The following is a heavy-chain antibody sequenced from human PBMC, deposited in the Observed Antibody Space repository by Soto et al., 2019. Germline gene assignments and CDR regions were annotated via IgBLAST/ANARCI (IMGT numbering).Heavy chain of an antibody. CDR2: ISYDGSNK. CDR3: AKDLEDIVVVVAATLPSALDY. V-gene: IGHV3-30*18. Sequence: GGSLRLSCAASGFTFSSYGMHWVRQAPGKGLGWVAVISYDGSNKYYADSVKGRFTISRDNSKNTLYLQMNSLRAEDTAVYYCAKDLEDIVVVVAATLPSALDYWGQGTLVTVSS. J-gene: IGHJ4*02. D-gene: IGHD2-15*01. CDR1: GFTFSSYG.